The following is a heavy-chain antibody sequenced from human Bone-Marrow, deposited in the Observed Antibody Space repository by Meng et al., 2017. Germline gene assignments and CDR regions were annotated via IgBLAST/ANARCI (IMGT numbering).Heavy chain of an antibody. CDR2: INHSGST. V-gene: IGHV4-34*01. Sequence: LQQMGEVLLKLSEPPSRTCVVFGVSFMDYYWGGIRQPPGRGLEWIGEINHSGSTNYNPSLEGRATISVDTSQNNLSLRLSSVTAADSAVYYCARGPTTMAHDFDYWGQGTLVTVSS. CDR1: GVSFMDYY. CDR3: ARGPTTMAHDFDY. J-gene: IGHJ4*02. D-gene: IGHD4-11*01.